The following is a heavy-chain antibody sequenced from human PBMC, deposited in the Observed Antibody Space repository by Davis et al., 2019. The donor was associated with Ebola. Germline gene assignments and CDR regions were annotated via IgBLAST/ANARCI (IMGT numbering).Heavy chain of an antibody. D-gene: IGHD3-10*01. V-gene: IGHV1-3*01. J-gene: IGHJ6*02. CDR2: INAGNGDT. Sequence: ASVKVSCKASGYTFTSYAMHWVRLAPGQRLEWMGWINAGNGDTKYSQKFQGRVTITRDTSASTAYMELSSLRSEDTAVYYCASYGSGSGRHYYYYYDMDVWGQGTTVTVSS. CDR1: GYTFTSYA. CDR3: ASYGSGSGRHYYYYYDMDV.